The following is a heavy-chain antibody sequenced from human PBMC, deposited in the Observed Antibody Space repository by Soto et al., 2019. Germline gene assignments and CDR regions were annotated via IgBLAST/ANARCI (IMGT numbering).Heavy chain of an antibody. J-gene: IGHJ4*02. CDR1: GYIFTSYW. CDR3: ARLPYSSGWPLDS. CDR2: IYPGDSDT. Sequence: PGESLKISCKGSGYIFTSYWIGWVRQMPGKGLEWMGIIYPGDSDTRYSPSFQGQVTISADKSISTAYLQWSSLKASDTAMYYCARLPYSSGWPLDSWGQGTLVTVSS. D-gene: IGHD6-19*01. V-gene: IGHV5-51*01.